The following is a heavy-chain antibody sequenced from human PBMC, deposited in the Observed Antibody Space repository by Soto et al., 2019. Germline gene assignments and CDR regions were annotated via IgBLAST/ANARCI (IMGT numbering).Heavy chain of an antibody. CDR2: ISTYNGNT. CDR1: GYTFTNYG. D-gene: IGHD3-22*01. J-gene: IGHJ6*02. V-gene: IGHV1-18*01. CDR3: ARVGFYDRSGYQYQYYSGMDV. Sequence: ASVKVSCKASGYTFTNYGISWVRQAPGQGLEWMGWISTYNGNTNHAQKLQDRVIMTTDTSTSTAYMELRSLRSDDAAVYYCARVGFYDRSGYQYQYYSGMDVWGQGTTVTVSS.